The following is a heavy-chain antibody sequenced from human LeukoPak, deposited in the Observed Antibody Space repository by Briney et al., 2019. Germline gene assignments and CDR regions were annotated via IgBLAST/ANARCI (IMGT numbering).Heavy chain of an antibody. D-gene: IGHD3-22*01. CDR3: ERDRAAGLDYDPSGLDY. CDR2: ISGNGGDT. CDR1: GFTFTAYA. J-gene: IGHJ4*02. V-gene: IGHV3-64*02. Sequence: GGSLRLSCAASGFTFTAYAMYWVRQAPGKGLEYVAAISGNGGDTHYADSVKGRFTISRDNAKNTLFVQLDSLRPEDMAVYYCERDRAAGLDYDPSGLDYWGQGTLVAVSS.